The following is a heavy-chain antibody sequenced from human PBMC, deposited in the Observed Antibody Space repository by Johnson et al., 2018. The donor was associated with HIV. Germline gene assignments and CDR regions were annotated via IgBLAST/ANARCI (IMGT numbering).Heavy chain of an antibody. CDR1: GFTFSSYA. J-gene: IGHJ3*02. CDR3: AREKYTIHAFDI. CDR2: ISYDGSNK. D-gene: IGHD2-2*02. V-gene: IGHV3-30*04. Sequence: QVQLVESGGGVVQPGRSLRLSCAASGFTFSSYAMHWVRQAPGKGLEWEAVISYDGSNKYYADAVKGRFTISRDNSKNTLYLQMNSRRAEDTAVYYFAREKYTIHAFDIWGQGTMVTVSS.